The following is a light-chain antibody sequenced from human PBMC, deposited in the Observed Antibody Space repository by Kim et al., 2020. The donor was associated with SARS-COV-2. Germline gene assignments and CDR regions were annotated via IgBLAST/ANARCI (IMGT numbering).Light chain of an antibody. V-gene: IGKV1-5*01. Sequence: DIQMTQSPSTLSASVGDRVTISCRASQSISGWLAWYQQKPGKAPKVLIYDAFNLESGVPSRFSGSGSGTEFTLTISSLQPDDFATYYCQQYDNYPWTFGQVTKVDIK. CDR3: QQYDNYPWT. CDR2: DAF. J-gene: IGKJ1*01. CDR1: QSISGW.